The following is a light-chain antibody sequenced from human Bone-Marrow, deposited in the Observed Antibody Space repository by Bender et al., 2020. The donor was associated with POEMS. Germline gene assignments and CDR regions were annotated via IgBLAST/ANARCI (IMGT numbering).Light chain of an antibody. V-gene: IGLV1-47*01. CDR1: TSNVGSDF. J-gene: IGLJ3*02. Sequence: QSVLTQPPSASGTPGQRVAISCSGGTSNVGSDFVYWYQQLPGAAPKLLIYRSNQLPSGVPDRFSGSKSATSASLAITGLQAEDEADYYCLSSDSSLSGSGVFGPGTKLTVL. CDR3: LSSDSSLSGSGV. CDR2: RSN.